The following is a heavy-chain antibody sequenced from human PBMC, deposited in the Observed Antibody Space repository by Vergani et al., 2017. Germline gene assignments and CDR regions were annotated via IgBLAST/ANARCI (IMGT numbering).Heavy chain of an antibody. J-gene: IGHJ4*02. CDR2: ISYDGSNK. Sequence: VQLVESGGGVVQPGRSLRLSCAASGFTFSSYAMHWVRQAPGKGLEWVAVISYDGSNKYYADSVKGRFTISRDNSKNTLYLQMNSLRAEDTAVYYCARDRRELELQTYYFDYWGQGTLVTVSS. CDR1: GFTFSSYA. CDR3: ARDRRELELQTYYFDY. V-gene: IGHV3-30-3*01. D-gene: IGHD1-7*01.